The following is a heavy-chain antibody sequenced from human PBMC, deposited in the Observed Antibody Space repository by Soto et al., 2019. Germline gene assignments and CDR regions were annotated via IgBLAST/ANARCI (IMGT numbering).Heavy chain of an antibody. CDR1: GFTFSSYG. J-gene: IGHJ1*01. V-gene: IGHV3-33*01. CDR3: ARDLRYSSSWYLGAEYFQH. D-gene: IGHD6-13*01. Sequence: QVQLVESGGGVVQPGRSLRLSCAASGFTFSSYGMRWVRQAPGKGLEWVAVIWYDGSNKYYADSVKGRFTISRDNSKNTLYLQMNSLRAEDTAVYYCARDLRYSSSWYLGAEYFQHWGQGTLVTVSS. CDR2: IWYDGSNK.